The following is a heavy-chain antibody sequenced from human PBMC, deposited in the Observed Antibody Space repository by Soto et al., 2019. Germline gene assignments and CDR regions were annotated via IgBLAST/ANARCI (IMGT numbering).Heavy chain of an antibody. CDR3: ARDGGVIIPGAIGGGYGLDV. D-gene: IGHD2-2*02. J-gene: IGHJ6*02. CDR1: GFTFSDYY. Sequence: LRLSCAASGFTFSDYYVSWIRQAPGKGLEWISYISGRNTFTQYADSVKGRFTISRDNAKNSLYLQLNSLTAEDTAVYYCARDGGVIIPGAIGGGYGLDVWGQGTTVTVSS. CDR2: ISGRNTFT. V-gene: IGHV3-11*06.